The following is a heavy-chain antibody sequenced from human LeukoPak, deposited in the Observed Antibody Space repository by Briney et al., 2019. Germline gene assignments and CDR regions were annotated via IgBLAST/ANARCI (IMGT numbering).Heavy chain of an antibody. V-gene: IGHV3-30*03. CDR2: ISYDGSNK. J-gene: IGHJ4*02. CDR1: GFTFSSYG. CDR3: ARGDGYMLGVDY. D-gene: IGHD5-24*01. Sequence: GSLRLSCAASGFTFSSYGMHWVRQAPGKGLEWVAVISYDGSNKYYPGSVKGRFTIPRENAKSSLYLQMNSLRAGDTAVYYCARGDGYMLGVDYWGQGTLVTVSS.